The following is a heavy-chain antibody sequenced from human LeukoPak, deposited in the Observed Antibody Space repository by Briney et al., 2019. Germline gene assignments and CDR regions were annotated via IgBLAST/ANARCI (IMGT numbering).Heavy chain of an antibody. Sequence: ASVKVSCKASGCTFTSYYMHWVRQAPGQGLEWMGIINPSGGSTSYAQKFQGRVTMTRDTSTSTVYMELSSLRSEDTAVYYCAYSGYDPGWFDPWGQGTLVTVSS. CDR2: INPSGGST. CDR1: GCTFTSYY. J-gene: IGHJ5*02. D-gene: IGHD5-12*01. CDR3: AYSGYDPGWFDP. V-gene: IGHV1-46*01.